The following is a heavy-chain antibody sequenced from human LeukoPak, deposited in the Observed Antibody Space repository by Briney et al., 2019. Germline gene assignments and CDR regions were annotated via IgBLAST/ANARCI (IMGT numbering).Heavy chain of an antibody. CDR3: ARKRHYCGGDCYSTWFDP. D-gene: IGHD2-21*02. V-gene: IGHV4-30-4*01. Sequence: SETLSLTCSVSGGSISSGNYYWSWIRQPPGKGLEWIGYIYYSGSTYYNPSLKSRVTISVDRSKNQFSLKLSSVTAADTAVYYCARKRHYCGGDCYSTWFDPWGQGTLVTVSS. CDR1: GGSISSGNYY. J-gene: IGHJ5*02. CDR2: IYYSGST.